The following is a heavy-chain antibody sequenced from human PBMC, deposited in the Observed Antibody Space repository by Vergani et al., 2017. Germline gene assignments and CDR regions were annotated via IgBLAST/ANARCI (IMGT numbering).Heavy chain of an antibody. CDR2: IKQDGSEK. CDR1: GFTFSSYW. Sequence: EVQLVESGGGLVQPGGSLRLSCAASGFTFSSYWMSWVRQAPGKGLEWVANIKQDGSEKYYVDSVKGRFTISRDNAKNSLYLQMNSLRAEDTAVYYCARERQQDYDFWSGYYGGDIVAPMYVWGKGTTVTVSS. J-gene: IGHJ6*03. V-gene: IGHV3-7*01. CDR3: ARERQQDYDFWSGYYGGDIVAPMYV. D-gene: IGHD3-3*01.